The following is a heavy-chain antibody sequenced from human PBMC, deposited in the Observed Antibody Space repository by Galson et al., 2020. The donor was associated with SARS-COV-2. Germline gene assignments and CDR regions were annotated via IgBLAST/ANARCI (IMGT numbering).Heavy chain of an antibody. J-gene: IGHJ5*02. V-gene: IGHV4-39*07. Sequence: SETLSLTCTVSAASNRSDTYYWGWIRQPPGKGLEWIGRVDYRGKTFYNPSLQSRVTMSVDTSKNQFSLDLASVTAADPAVYFCVSVDEAFDPWGQGTLVTVSS. CDR2: VDYRGKT. CDR3: VSVDEAFDP. CDR1: AASNRSDTYY.